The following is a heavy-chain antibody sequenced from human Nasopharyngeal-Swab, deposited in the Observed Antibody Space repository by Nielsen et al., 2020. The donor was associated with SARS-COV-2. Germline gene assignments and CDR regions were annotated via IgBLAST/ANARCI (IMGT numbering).Heavy chain of an antibody. CDR1: GYSFTNYW. CDR3: TRLGHCSGGSCYALGPDY. CDR2: IYPGDSVT. J-gene: IGHJ4*02. Sequence: GGSLRLSCKVSGYSFTNYWIGWVRQIPGKGLEWVGIIYPGDSVTRYSPSFQGQVTISADKSISTTHLQWSSLQASDTAMYFCTRLGHCSGGSCYALGPDYWGQGTQVTVSS. V-gene: IGHV5-51*01. D-gene: IGHD2-15*01.